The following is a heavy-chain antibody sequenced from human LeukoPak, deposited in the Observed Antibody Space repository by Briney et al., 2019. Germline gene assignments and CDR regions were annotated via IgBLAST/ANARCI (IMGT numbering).Heavy chain of an antibody. CDR2: MNPNSGST. CDR1: GYTFTSYH. V-gene: IGHV1-8*03. CDR3: ARGRSTGYPYYFEY. D-gene: IGHD3-9*01. J-gene: IGHJ4*02. Sequence: ASVKVSCKASGYTFTSYHINWVRQATGQGLEWMGWMNPNSGSTGYAQKFQGRVTITRNTSISTAYMELSGLRSEDTAVYYCARGRSTGYPYYFEYWGRGTLVTVSS.